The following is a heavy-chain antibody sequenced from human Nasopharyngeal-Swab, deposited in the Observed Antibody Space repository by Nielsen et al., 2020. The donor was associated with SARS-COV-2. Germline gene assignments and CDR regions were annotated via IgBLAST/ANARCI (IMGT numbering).Heavy chain of an antibody. V-gene: IGHV3-33*01. Sequence: VRQAPGKGLERVPVIWSHGSIKYHADSVKGRFTISRDNAKNSLYLQINSLRAEDTAVYYCARDLGITMVRGVTRDNWFDPWGQGTLVTVSS. D-gene: IGHD3-10*01. J-gene: IGHJ5*02. CDR3: ARDLGITMVRGVTRDNWFDP. CDR2: IWSHGSIK.